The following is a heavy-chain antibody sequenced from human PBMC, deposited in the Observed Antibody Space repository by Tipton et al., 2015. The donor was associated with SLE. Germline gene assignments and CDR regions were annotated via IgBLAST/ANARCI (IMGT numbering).Heavy chain of an antibody. J-gene: IGHJ2*01. CDR3: ARDKDRYFDL. CDR1: GFTFSNYS. Sequence: SLRLSCAVSGFTFSNYSMNWVRQAPGKGLEWVSSISSSSYYIYYADSVKGRFTISRDNSKNTLYLQMNSLRAEDTGVYYCARDKDRYFDLWGRGTLVTVSS. CDR2: ISSSSYYI. V-gene: IGHV3-21*03.